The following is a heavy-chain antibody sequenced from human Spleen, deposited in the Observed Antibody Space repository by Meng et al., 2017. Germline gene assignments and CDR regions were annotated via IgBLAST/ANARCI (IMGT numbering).Heavy chain of an antibody. CDR2: INHSGST. CDR1: GGAFSDYS. J-gene: IGHJ4*02. V-gene: IGHV4-34*01. Sequence: QWSARLMPPSETLSPSCGVSGGAFSDYSWSWIRQPPGKGLEWIGEINHSGSTNYNPSLKSRVTISVDMSKNQFSLKLSSLTAADTAVYYCARTRLFDFWSGSTPFDYWGQGTLVTVSS. D-gene: IGHD3-3*01. CDR3: ARTRLFDFWSGSTPFDY.